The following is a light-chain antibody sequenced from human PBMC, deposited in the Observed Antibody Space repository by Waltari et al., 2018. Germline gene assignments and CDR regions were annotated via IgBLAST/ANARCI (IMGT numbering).Light chain of an antibody. V-gene: IGLV2-14*01. CDR1: SSDVGGYNY. Sequence: QSALTQPASVSGSPGPSIPLSCTGTSSDVGGYNYASWYQQHPGKAPKLMIYEVSNRPSGVSNRFAGSKSGNTASLTISGLQAEDEADYYCSSYTSSSTLVFGGGTKLTVL. CDR3: SSYTSSSTLV. CDR2: EVS. J-gene: IGLJ2*01.